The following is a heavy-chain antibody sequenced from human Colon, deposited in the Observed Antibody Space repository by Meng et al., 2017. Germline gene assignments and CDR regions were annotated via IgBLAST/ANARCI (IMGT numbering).Heavy chain of an antibody. CDR2: INDSGST. CDR1: GGSFSGHY. V-gene: IGHV4-34*01. CDR3: VDSKWSANY. Sequence: QVQLQQWGAGLLKPSETLSLTCAFYGGSFSGHYWTWIRQPPGKGLEWIGEINDSGSTHYNPSLGSRVTISVDTSKSQFSLKLISVTAADTGVYYCVDSKWSANYWGQGTLVTVSS. D-gene: IGHD3-3*01. J-gene: IGHJ4*02.